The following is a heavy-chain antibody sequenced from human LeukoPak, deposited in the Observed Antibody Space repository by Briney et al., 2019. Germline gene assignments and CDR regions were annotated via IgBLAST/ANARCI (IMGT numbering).Heavy chain of an antibody. CDR3: AKGPVVVVTAKGGYFDY. CDR1: GFTFSSYA. J-gene: IGHJ4*02. CDR2: ISGSGGST. Sequence: GGSLRLSCAASGFTFSSYAMSWVRQAPGEGLEWVSAISGSGGSTYYADSVKGRFTISRDNSKNTLYLQMNSLRAEDTAVYYCAKGPVVVVTAKGGYFDYWGQGTLVTVSS. D-gene: IGHD2-21*02. V-gene: IGHV3-23*01.